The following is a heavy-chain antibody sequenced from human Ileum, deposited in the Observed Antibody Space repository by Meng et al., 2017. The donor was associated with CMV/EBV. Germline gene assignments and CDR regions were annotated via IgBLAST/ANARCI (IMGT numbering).Heavy chain of an antibody. D-gene: IGHD1-14*01. V-gene: IGHV1-18*01. CDR3: ARSLKVYDF. Sequence: SVTVSCKASGYTFKSYAITWVRQAPGQGPEWVGWITPSNGYTNFAQTFQGRVALTADTSTSTAFMELTSLRSDDSAIYYCARSLKVYDFWGQGTLVTVSS. CDR1: GYTFKSYA. J-gene: IGHJ4*02. CDR2: ITPSNGYT.